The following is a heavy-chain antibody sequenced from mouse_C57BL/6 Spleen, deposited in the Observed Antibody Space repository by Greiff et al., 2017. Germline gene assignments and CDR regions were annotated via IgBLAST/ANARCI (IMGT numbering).Heavy chain of an antibody. CDR3: ARCGSKRRDWYFDV. V-gene: IGHV1-39*01. Sequence: EVQLQQSGPELVKPGASVKISCKASGYSFTDYNMNWVKQGNGKSLEWIGVINPNYGTTSYNQKFKGKATLTVDQSSSTAYMQLNSLTSEDSAVYYCARCGSKRRDWYFDVWGTGTTVTVSS. J-gene: IGHJ1*03. CDR1: GYSFTDYN. CDR2: INPNYGTT. D-gene: IGHD1-1*01.